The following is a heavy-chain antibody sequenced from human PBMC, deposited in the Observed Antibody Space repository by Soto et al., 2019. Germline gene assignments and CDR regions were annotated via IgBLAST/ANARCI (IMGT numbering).Heavy chain of an antibody. D-gene: IGHD3-9*01. V-gene: IGHV4-30-4*01. J-gene: IGHJ4*02. CDR3: SRAGYYDVMTGREYSFDS. CDR1: GGSISSGDYY. Sequence: ASETLSLTCTVSGGSISSGDYYWSWIRHPPGKGLEWIGYIYYSGSTYYNPSLKSRLTISVDTSKNQFSLKLTSVTAADTAVYFCSRAGYYDVMTGREYSFDSWGQGTLVTVSS. CDR2: IYYSGST.